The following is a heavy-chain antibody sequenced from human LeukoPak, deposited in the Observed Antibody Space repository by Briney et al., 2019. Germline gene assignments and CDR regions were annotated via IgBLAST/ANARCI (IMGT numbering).Heavy chain of an antibody. CDR1: GFTFSSYG. V-gene: IGHV3-33*01. D-gene: IGHD6-19*01. CDR2: IWYDGSNK. Sequence: GGSLRLSCAASGFTFSSYGMHWVRQAPGKGLEWVAVIWYDGSNKYYADSVKGRFTISRDNSKNTLYLQMNSLRAEDTAVYYCARSSKAESTRYSSGWYSGPPYYYGMDVWGQGTTVTVSS. J-gene: IGHJ6*02. CDR3: ARSSKAESTRYSSGWYSGPPYYYGMDV.